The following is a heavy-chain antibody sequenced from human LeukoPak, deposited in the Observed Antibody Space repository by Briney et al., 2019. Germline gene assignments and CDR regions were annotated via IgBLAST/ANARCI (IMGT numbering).Heavy chain of an antibody. CDR2: VYSGGHT. D-gene: IGHD2-2*01. CDR1: GLIVSNNY. CDR3: ARGIRDCSRTTCYQPFDY. V-gene: IGHV3-53*01. Sequence: PGGSLRLSCAASGLIVSNNYMSWVRQAPGKSLEWVSIVYSGGHTYYADSVKGRFTISRDKSKNTLYLQMSSLRAEDTAVYYCARGIRDCSRTTCYQPFDYWGQGALVTVSS. J-gene: IGHJ4*02.